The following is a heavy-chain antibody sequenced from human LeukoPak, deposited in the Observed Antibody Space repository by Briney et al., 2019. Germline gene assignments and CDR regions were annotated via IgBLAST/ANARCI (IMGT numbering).Heavy chain of an antibody. J-gene: IGHJ6*03. V-gene: IGHV1-69*05. CDR3: ARDGDCSGGSCYSEYDYYMYV. CDR1: GGTFSSYA. CDR2: IIPIFGTA. D-gene: IGHD2-15*01. Sequence: GASVPVSCKASGGTFSSYAISWVRQAPGKGLAWMGGIIPIFGTAHYAQKFQGRVTITTDESTSTAYMELSSLRSEDTAVYYCARDGDCSGGSCYSEYDYYMYVWGKGTTVTVSS.